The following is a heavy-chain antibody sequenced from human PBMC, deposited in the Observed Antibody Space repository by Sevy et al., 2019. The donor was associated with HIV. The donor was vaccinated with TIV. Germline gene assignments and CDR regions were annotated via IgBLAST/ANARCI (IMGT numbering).Heavy chain of an antibody. Sequence: GGSLRLSXAAXGFAXXXXXSSFAMSWVRQLPGKGLEWVSTXNGRGGSTYYADSVKGRFTLSRDNSNNALFLQMDSLTXXXTALYYCARPTPXIAXSXXAXXXXWGHXTLVTVSS. CDR3: ARPTPXIAXSXXAXXXX. D-gene: IGHD2-15*01. CDR1: GFAXXXXXSSFA. CDR2: XNGRGGST. J-gene: IGHJ1*01. V-gene: IGHV3-23*01.